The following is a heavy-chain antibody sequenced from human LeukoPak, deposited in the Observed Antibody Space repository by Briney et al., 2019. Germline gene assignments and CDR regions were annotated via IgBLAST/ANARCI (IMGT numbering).Heavy chain of an antibody. CDR2: INSDGSGT. J-gene: IGHJ4*02. CDR3: AKDRIPTSGWESDS. Sequence: GGSLRLSCAASGFTFSSYWMHWVRQAPGKGLVWVSRINSDGSGTIYADSVQGRFTISRDNAKNTLYLQMNSLRAEDTALYYCAKDRIPTSGWESDSWGQGTLVTVSS. CDR1: GFTFSSYW. D-gene: IGHD3-22*01. V-gene: IGHV3-74*01.